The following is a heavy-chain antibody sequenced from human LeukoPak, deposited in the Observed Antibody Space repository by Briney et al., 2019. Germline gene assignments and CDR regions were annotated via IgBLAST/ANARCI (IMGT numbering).Heavy chain of an antibody. CDR1: GYTFTRHY. CDR3: ARDLGSGWYQSDY. V-gene: IGHV1-46*01. J-gene: IGHJ4*02. CDR2: INPSGGST. D-gene: IGHD6-19*01. Sequence: ASVKVSCKASGYTFTRHYMHWVRQAPGQGLEWMGIINPSGGSTSYAQKFQGRITMTRDTSTSTVYMELSSLTSEDTAVYYCARDLGSGWYQSDYWGQGTLVTVSS.